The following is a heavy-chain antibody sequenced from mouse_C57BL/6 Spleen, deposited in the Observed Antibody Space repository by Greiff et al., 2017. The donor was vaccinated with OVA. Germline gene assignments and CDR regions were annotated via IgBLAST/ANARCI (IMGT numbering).Heavy chain of an antibody. CDR3: ARQFYSNYFDY. D-gene: IGHD2-5*01. V-gene: IGHV5-9*01. J-gene: IGHJ2*01. CDR1: GFTFSSYT. Sequence: VKLMESGGGLVKPGGSLKLSCAASGFTFSSYTMSWVRQTPEKRLEWVANISGGGGNTYYPDSVKGRFTISRDNAKNTLYLQMSSLRSEDTALYYCARQFYSNYFDYWGQGTTLTVSS. CDR2: ISGGGGNT.